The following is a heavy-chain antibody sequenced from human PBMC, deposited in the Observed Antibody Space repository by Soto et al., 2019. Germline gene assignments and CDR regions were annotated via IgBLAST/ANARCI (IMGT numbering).Heavy chain of an antibody. D-gene: IGHD6-13*01. V-gene: IGHV3-21*01. Sequence: GGSLRLSCAASAFTFRIFTMNWVRHAPGKGLEWVSTISSNSAYIYYTDALRGRFTISRDNAKNSLHLQMNSLRAEDTAVYYCTRGASRDSSARGWFDPWGPGTLVTVSS. CDR2: ISSNSAYI. CDR3: TRGASRDSSARGWFDP. J-gene: IGHJ5*02. CDR1: AFTFRIFT.